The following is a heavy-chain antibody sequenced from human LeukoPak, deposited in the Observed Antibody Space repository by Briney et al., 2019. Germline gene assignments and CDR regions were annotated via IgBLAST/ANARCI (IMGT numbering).Heavy chain of an antibody. CDR3: LQADDGIRYFDWLSDRRVCYFDY. J-gene: IGHJ4*02. D-gene: IGHD3-9*01. CDR2: INTHTGNP. V-gene: IGHV7-4-1*02. Sequence: GASVKVSCKASGYTFTSYAMNWVRQAPGQGLEWIGWINTHTGNPTYAQGFTGLFVFSLDTSVSTAYLQISSLKAEDTAVYFFLQADDGIRYFDWLSDRRVCYFDYWGQGTLVTVSS. CDR1: GYTFTSYA.